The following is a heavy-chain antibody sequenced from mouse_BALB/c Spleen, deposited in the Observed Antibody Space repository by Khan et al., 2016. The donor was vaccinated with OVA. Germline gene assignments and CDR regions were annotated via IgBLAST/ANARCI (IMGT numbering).Heavy chain of an antibody. J-gene: IGHJ2*01. Sequence: EVQLQESGPGLVKPSQSLSLTCTVTGYSITSDYAWTWIRQFPGNPLEWMGYISYSGSSSYNPSLNSRLSIPRDTSKPHFFLQLHSVTTEDTATYDGASIRFYYRDSFLDYWGQGTPLTVSS. D-gene: IGHD2-14*01. V-gene: IGHV3-2*02. CDR1: GYSITSDYA. CDR3: ASIRFYYRDSFLDY. CDR2: ISYSGSS.